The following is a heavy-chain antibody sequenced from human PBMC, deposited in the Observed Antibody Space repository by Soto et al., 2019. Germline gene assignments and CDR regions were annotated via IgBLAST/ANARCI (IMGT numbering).Heavy chain of an antibody. Sequence: EVQLVESGGGLVKPGGSLRLSCAASGFTFSSYSMNWVRQAPGKGLEWVSSISSSSSYIYYADSVKGRFTISRDNAKNSLYLQMNSLRAEDTAVYYCARDSGYCSSTSCYGEIDYWGQGTLVTVSS. V-gene: IGHV3-21*01. D-gene: IGHD2-2*01. CDR1: GFTFSSYS. CDR2: ISSSSSYI. CDR3: ARDSGYCSSTSCYGEIDY. J-gene: IGHJ4*02.